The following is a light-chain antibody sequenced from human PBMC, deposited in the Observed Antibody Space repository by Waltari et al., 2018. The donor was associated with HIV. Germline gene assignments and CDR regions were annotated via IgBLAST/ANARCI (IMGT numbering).Light chain of an antibody. Sequence: YVLTQPPSVSVAPGKTASLACGGDNIGSKSVHWYQQKPGQAPVLVVYYDSERPSGIAEGISGANSGNTATLTISRVEAGDEADYYGQVWDTVTDQGVFGGGTKLTVL. V-gene: IGLV3-21*04. CDR2: YDS. J-gene: IGLJ3*02. CDR1: NIGSKS. CDR3: QVWDTVTDQGV.